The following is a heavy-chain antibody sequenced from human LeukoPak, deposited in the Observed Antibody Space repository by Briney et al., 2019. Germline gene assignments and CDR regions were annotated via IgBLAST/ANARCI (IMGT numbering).Heavy chain of an antibody. CDR2: IKSKTDGGTT. V-gene: IGHV3-15*07. J-gene: IGHJ6*02. CDR3: TTGDHSGSYPAYYYYYGMDV. D-gene: IGHD1-26*01. Sequence: GGSLRLSCAASGFTFSNAWMNWVRQAPGKGLEWVGRIKSKTDGGTTDYAAPVKGRFTISRDDSKNTLYLQMNSLKTEDTAVYYCTTGDHSGSYPAYYYYYGMDVWGRGTTVTVSS. CDR1: GFTFSNAW.